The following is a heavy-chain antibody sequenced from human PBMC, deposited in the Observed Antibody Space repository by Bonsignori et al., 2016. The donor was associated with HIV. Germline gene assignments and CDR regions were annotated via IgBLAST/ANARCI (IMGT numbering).Heavy chain of an antibody. D-gene: IGHD3-16*01. J-gene: IGHJ5*01. Sequence: RQAPGKGLEWLGYLSHNGISNYNPSLEGRLTMSLDTSQNQFSLKLTSVTAADSAVYYCARARGIVSAYFDSWGQGSLVTVSS. CDR2: LSHNGIS. V-gene: IGHV4-59*01. CDR3: ARARGIVSAYFDS.